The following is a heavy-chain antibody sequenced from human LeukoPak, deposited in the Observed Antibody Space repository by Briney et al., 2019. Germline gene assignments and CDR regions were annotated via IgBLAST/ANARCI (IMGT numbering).Heavy chain of an antibody. J-gene: IGHJ6*03. D-gene: IGHD3-10*01. CDR3: ARGGSSNPPPSPYYYYYYMDV. V-gene: IGHV1-69*05. Sequence: ASVKVSCKASGGTFSSYAISWVRQAPGQGLEWMGGIIPIFGTANYAQKFQGRVTITTDESTSTAYMELSSLRSEDTAVYYCARGGSSNPPPSPYYYYYYMDVWGKGTTVTVSS. CDR2: IIPIFGTA. CDR1: GGTFSSYA.